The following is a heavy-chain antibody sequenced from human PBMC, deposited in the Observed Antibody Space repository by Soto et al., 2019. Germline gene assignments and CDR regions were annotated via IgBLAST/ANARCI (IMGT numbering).Heavy chain of an antibody. CDR1: GGSFSGYY. J-gene: IGHJ4*02. Sequence: KPSETLSLTCAVYGGSFSGYYWSWIRQPPGKGLEWIGEINHSGSTNYNPSLKSRVTISVDTSKNQFSLKLSSVTAADTAVYYCARGRGWELLRRRYFDYWGQGTLVTVS. V-gene: IGHV4-34*01. D-gene: IGHD1-26*01. CDR2: INHSGST. CDR3: ARGRGWELLRRRYFDY.